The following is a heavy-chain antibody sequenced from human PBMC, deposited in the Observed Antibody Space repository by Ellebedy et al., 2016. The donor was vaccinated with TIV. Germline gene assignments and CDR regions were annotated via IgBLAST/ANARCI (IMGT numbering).Heavy chain of an antibody. D-gene: IGHD5-18*01. CDR1: GFTVSSNY. V-gene: IGHV3-23*01. Sequence: PGGSLRLSCAASGFTVSSNYMSWVRQASGKGLEWVSAISGSGGSTYYADSVKGRFTISRDNSKNTLYLQMNSLRAEDTAVYYCAKGENTWIQLWIDYWGQGTLVTVSS. J-gene: IGHJ4*02. CDR2: ISGSGGST. CDR3: AKGENTWIQLWIDY.